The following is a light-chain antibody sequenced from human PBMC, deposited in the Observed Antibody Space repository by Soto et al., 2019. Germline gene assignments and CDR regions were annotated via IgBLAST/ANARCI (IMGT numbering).Light chain of an antibody. J-gene: IGKJ3*01. CDR3: QQDNSIPFT. V-gene: IGKV1-12*02. CDR2: AAS. Sequence: MNHSPSSVSASIGDRVTITCRASQVISSRLDWYQQKPGKAPKLLIYAASSLQSGVPSRFSGSGSGTDFTLTIGSLQPEDSTTYYCQQDNSIPFTFGPGTKVDIK. CDR1: QVISSR.